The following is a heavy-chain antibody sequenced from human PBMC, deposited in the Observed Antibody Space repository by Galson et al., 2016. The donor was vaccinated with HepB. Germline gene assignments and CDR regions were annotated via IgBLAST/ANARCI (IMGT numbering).Heavy chain of an antibody. V-gene: IGHV1-69*04. CDR2: SIPILSMA. D-gene: IGHD6-13*01. J-gene: IGHJ6*02. CDR1: GGTFNSYA. Sequence: SVKVSCKASGGTFNSYAFSWVRQAPGQGLEWLGRSIPILSMANYAEKFQGRVTITADISARTAYMELSSLRSEDTAVYYGARDAVAVVGTLHFYYYGMDVWGQGTTVTVSS. CDR3: ARDAVAVVGTLHFYYYGMDV.